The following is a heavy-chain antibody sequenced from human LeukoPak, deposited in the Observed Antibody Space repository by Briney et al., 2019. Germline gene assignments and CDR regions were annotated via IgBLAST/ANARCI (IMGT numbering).Heavy chain of an antibody. J-gene: IGHJ1*01. CDR2: ISGSGGST. D-gene: IGHD2-15*01. CDR1: GFTFSSYA. V-gene: IGHV3-23*01. CDR3: ANTLVGYCSGGSCYYQYFQH. Sequence: GGSLRLSCAASGFTFSSYAMSWVRQAPGKGLGWVSAISGSGGSTYYADSVKGRFTISRDNSKNTLYLQMNSLRAEDTAVYYCANTLVGYCSGGSCYYQYFQHWGQGTLVTVSS.